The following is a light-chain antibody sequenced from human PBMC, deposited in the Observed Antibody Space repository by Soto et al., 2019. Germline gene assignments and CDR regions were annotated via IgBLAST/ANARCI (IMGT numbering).Light chain of an antibody. Sequence: DIQMTQSPSSLSASVGDRVTITCRASQSISSYLNWHQQKPGKAPKLLIYAASSLQSGVPSRFSGSGSGTDFTLTISSLQPEDFATYYCQQSYSTPPSLGQGTKVDI. V-gene: IGKV1-39*01. J-gene: IGKJ1*01. CDR1: QSISSY. CDR2: AAS. CDR3: QQSYSTPPS.